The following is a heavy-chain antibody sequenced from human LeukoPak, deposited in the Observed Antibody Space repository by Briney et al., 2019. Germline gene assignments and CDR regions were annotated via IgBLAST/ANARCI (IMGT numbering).Heavy chain of an antibody. CDR2: VSYDGSNK. CDR1: GFTFSSYP. V-gene: IGHV3-30*01. Sequence: DPGGSLRLSCAASGFTFSSYPMHWVRQAPGKGLEWVTVVSYDGSNKYYADSVKGRFTISRDNSKNTLYLQMNSLRAEDTAVYYCARDSGGPYHYYYMDVWGKGTTVTVSS. J-gene: IGHJ6*03. D-gene: IGHD6-25*01. CDR3: ARDSGGPYHYYYMDV.